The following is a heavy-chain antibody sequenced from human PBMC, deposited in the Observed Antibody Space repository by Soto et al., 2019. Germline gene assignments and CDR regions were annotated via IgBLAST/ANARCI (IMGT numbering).Heavy chain of an antibody. CDR3: AHWGGLGSTSYPTRYYFDQ. CDR2: TYWDDDT. D-gene: IGHD6-13*01. V-gene: IGHV2-5*02. CDR1: GFSLTTSGVG. J-gene: IGHJ4*02. Sequence: QITLKESGPTLVKPTQTLTLTCSFSGFSLTTSGVGVGWIRQPPGKALEWLTLTYWDDDTRYSPSLKSRLRVTTDTSKNQVVLTLTNMDLVDTATYFCAHWGGLGSTSYPTRYYFDQWGQGVLVAVSS.